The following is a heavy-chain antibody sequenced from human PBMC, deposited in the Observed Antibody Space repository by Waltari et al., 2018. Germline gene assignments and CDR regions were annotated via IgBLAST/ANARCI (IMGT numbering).Heavy chain of an antibody. D-gene: IGHD5-18*01. J-gene: IGHJ4*02. Sequence: QVQLQESGPGLVKPSETLSLTCTVSGGSISSHYWGWIRQPPGKGLEWIGYIYYSGSTNYNPSLKSRVTISVDTSKNQFSLKLSSVTAADTAVYYCARGRYSYGSPYPYFDYWGQGTLVTVSS. V-gene: IGHV4-59*11. CDR2: IYYSGST. CDR1: GGSISSHY. CDR3: ARGRYSYGSPYPYFDY.